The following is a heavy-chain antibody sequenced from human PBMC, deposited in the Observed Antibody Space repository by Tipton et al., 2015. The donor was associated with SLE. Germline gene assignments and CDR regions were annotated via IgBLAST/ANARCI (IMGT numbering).Heavy chain of an antibody. CDR2: IYYSGST. Sequence: TLSLTCTVSGGSISSYYWGWIRQPPGKGLEWIGSIYYSGSTYYNPSLKSRVTISGDTSKNLFSLKLSSVTAADTAVYYCARGRLYYYDRSDWFDPWGQGTLVTVSS. V-gene: IGHV4-39*07. J-gene: IGHJ5*02. D-gene: IGHD3-22*01. CDR3: ARGRLYYYDRSDWFDP. CDR1: GGSISSYY.